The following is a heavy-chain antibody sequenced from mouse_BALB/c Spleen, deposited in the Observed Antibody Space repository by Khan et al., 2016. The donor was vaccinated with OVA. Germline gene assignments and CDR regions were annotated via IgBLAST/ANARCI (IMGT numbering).Heavy chain of an antibody. CDR2: ISSGSATI. CDR1: GFTFSSFG. V-gene: IGHV5-17*02. J-gene: IGHJ4*01. Sequence: EVELVESGGGLVQPGGSRKLSCAASGFTFSSFGMHWVRQAPEKGLEWVAYISSGSATIYYADTVKGRFTISRANPKNPLFLQRTRRRAEDTAMYYCARREAMDYWGQGTSVTVSS. CDR3: ARREAMDY.